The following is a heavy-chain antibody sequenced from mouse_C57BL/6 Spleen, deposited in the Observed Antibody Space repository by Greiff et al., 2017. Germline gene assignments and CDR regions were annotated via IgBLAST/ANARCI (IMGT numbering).Heavy chain of an antibody. CDR2: INYDGSST. CDR3: AREGFITTVVATGFDV. Sequence: EVHLVESEGGLVQPGSSMKLSCTASGFTFSDYYMAWVRQVPEKGLEWVANINYDGSSTYYLDSLKSRFIISRDNAKNILYLQMSSLKSEDTATYYCAREGFITTVVATGFDVWGTGTTVTVSS. D-gene: IGHD1-1*01. V-gene: IGHV5-16*01. J-gene: IGHJ1*03. CDR1: GFTFSDYY.